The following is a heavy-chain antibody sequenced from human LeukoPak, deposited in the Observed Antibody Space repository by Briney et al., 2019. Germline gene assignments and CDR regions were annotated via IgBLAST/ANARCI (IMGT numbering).Heavy chain of an antibody. CDR2: IRSKAYGGTT. CDR3: TREGDYLDY. V-gene: IGHV3-49*04. CDR1: GFTFGDYA. J-gene: IGHJ4*02. Sequence: GGSLRLSCTASGFTFGDYAMSWVHQAPGKGLEWVGFIRSKAYGGTTEYAASVKGRFTISRDDSKSIAYLQMNSLKTEDTAVYYCTREGDYLDYWGQGTLVTVSS.